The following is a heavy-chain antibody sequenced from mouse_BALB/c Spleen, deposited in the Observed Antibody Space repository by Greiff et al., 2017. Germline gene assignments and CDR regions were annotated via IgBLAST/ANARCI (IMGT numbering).Heavy chain of an antibody. CDR3: ARQDYYFDY. Sequence: EVHLVESGGDLVKPGGSLKLPCAASGFTFSSYGMSWVRQTPDKRLEWVATISSGGSYTYYPDSVKGRFTISRDNAKNTLYLQMSSLKSEDTAMYYCARQDYYFDYWGQGTTLTVSS. CDR2: ISSGGSYT. J-gene: IGHJ2*01. V-gene: IGHV5-6*01. CDR1: GFTFSSYG.